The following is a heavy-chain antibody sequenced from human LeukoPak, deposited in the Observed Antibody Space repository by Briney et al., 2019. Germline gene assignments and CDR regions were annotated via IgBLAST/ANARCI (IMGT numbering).Heavy chain of an antibody. Sequence: ASVRVSCKASGGTFSSYAISWVRQAPGQGLEWMGGIIPIFGTANYAQKFQGRVTITADESTSTAYMELSSLRSEDTAVYYCARGTVPTDFDYWGQGTLVTVSS. CDR1: GGTFSSYA. D-gene: IGHD4-17*01. J-gene: IGHJ4*02. CDR3: ARGTVPTDFDY. V-gene: IGHV1-69*13. CDR2: IIPIFGTA.